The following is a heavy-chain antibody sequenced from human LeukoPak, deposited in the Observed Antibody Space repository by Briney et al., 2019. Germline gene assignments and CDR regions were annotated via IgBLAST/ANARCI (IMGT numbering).Heavy chain of an antibody. J-gene: IGHJ1*01. D-gene: IGHD3-22*01. CDR2: IYSGGST. CDR3: ATAGHSSGYYYFQH. CDR1: GFTVSSNY. V-gene: IGHV3-53*01. Sequence: GGSLRLSCAASGFTVSSNYMSWVRQAPGKGLEWVSVIYSGGSTYYADSVKGRFTISRDNSKNTLYLQMNSLRAEDTAVYYCATAGHSSGYYYFQHWGQGTLVTVSS.